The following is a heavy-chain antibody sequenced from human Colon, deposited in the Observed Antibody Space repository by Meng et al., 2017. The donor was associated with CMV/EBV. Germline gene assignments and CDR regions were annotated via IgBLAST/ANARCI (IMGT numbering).Heavy chain of an antibody. Sequence: GSLRLSCAVYGGSFSGYYWSWIRQPPGKGLEWIGAINHSGSTNYNPSLKSRVTISVDTAKNQFSLKLSSVTAADTAVYYCARTTRDGYCSSTSCYRRRGIFDYWGQGTLVTVSS. J-gene: IGHJ4*02. CDR2: INHSGST. CDR3: ARTTRDGYCSSTSCYRRRGIFDY. D-gene: IGHD2-2*02. V-gene: IGHV4-34*01. CDR1: GGSFSGYY.